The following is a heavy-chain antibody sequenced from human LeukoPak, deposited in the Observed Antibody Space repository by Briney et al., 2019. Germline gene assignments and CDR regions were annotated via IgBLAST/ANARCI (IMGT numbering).Heavy chain of an antibody. J-gene: IGHJ4*02. CDR3: AHRRVSIHFDY. V-gene: IGHV2-5*02. CDR1: GFLLRTSGVG. CDR2: IYWDDDK. D-gene: IGHD3-3*02. Sequence: ESGPTLTHPTRPLTLTCTFSGFLLRTSGVGVGWIRQPPGKALGWLALIYWDDDKRYSPSLKSRLTITKDTSKNQVVLAMTNMDPVDTATYYCAHRRVSIHFDYWGQGTLVTVSS.